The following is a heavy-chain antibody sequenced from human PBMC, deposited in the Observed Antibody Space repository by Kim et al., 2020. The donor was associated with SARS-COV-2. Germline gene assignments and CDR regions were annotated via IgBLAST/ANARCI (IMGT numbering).Heavy chain of an antibody. V-gene: IGHV3-23*01. CDR2: ISGGGGYT. Sequence: GGSLRLSCAASGFTFSSYAMSWVRQAPGKGLEWVSAISGGGGYTYYADSVKGRFTISRDRSKNTLYLQMNSLRVEDTAVYYCLAGGRFPDYWGQGTLVTV. D-gene: IGHD3-16*01. CDR1: GFTFSSYA. J-gene: IGHJ4*02. CDR3: LAGGRFPDY.